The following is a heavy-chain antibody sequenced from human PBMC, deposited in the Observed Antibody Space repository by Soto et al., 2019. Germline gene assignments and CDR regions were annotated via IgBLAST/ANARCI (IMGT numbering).Heavy chain of an antibody. CDR3: AVSRYFDWLLNWFDP. CDR2: IYYSGST. D-gene: IGHD3-9*01. CDR1: GGSISSYY. J-gene: IGHJ5*02. Sequence: PPETLSLTCTVSGGSISSYYWSWIGQPPGKGLEWIGYIYYSGSTNYNPSLKSRVTISVDTSKNQFSLKLSSVTAADTAVYYCAVSRYFDWLLNWFDPWGQGTLVTVSS. V-gene: IGHV4-59*08.